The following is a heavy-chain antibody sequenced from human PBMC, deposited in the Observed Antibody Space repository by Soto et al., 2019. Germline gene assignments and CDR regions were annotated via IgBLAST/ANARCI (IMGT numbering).Heavy chain of an antibody. CDR1: GASVNTGDYY. V-gene: IGHV4-30-4*01. J-gene: IGHJ1*01. CDR3: VGTGTTADF. CDR2: IFYSGDT. Sequence: VQLQGSGPGLVKPSQTLSLTCTVSGASVNTGDYYWSYIRQPPGKGLEWLGYIFYSGDTYYNPSLKSRATISLNTSRNQFSLTLPSVTAADTAVYYCVGTGTTADFWGQGTLVTVSS. D-gene: IGHD1-7*01.